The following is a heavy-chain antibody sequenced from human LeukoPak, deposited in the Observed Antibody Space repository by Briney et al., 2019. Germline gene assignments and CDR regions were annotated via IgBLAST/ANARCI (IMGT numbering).Heavy chain of an antibody. V-gene: IGHV4-34*01. CDR2: INHSGST. J-gene: IGHJ5*02. CDR3: ATRSSAILTGYH. Sequence: SETLSLTCAVYGGSFSGYYWSWIRQPPGKGLEWIGEINHSGSTNYNPSLKSRVTISVDTSKNQFSLKLSSVTDADTAVYYCATRSSAILTGYHWGQGTLVTVSS. D-gene: IGHD3-9*01. CDR1: GGSFSGYY.